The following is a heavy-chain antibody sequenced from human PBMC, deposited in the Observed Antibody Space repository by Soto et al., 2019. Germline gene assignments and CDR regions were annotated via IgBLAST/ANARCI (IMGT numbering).Heavy chain of an antibody. Sequence: SETLSLTCTVSGGSISSGGYYWIWIRHHPGKGLEWIGYIYYSGSTYCNPSLKSRVTISVDTSKNQFSLKLPSVTAADRAVYYCARGSVDTVDSSGFYEYWGQGTPVTVSS. CDR1: GGSISSGGYY. J-gene: IGHJ4*02. CDR2: IYYSGST. V-gene: IGHV4-31*03. CDR3: ARGSVDTVDSSGFYEY. D-gene: IGHD3-22*01.